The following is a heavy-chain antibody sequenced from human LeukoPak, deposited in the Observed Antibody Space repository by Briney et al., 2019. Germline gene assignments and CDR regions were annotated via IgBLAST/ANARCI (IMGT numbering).Heavy chain of an antibody. CDR2: MNPNSGNT. V-gene: IGHV1-8*01. J-gene: IGHJ4*02. D-gene: IGHD3-10*01. CDR1: GYTFTSYD. CDR3: ARVRQSSGSYRKVLDY. Sequence: ASVKVSCRASGYTFTSYDINWVRQATGQGLEWMGWMNPNSGNTGYAQKFQGRVTMTRDTSISTAYMELSSLRSEDTAVYYCARVRQSSGSYRKVLDYWGKGALVTVSS.